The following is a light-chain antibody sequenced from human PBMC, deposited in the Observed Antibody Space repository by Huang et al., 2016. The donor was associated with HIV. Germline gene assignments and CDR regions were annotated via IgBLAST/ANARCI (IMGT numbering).Light chain of an antibody. Sequence: DIVLTQSPGTLSLSPGERATLSCRAGQSVTNNYLAWYQHKPGQAPRLLIYEAARRATGIPERFSGSGSGTDFTLTISRLEPEDFAVYYCQQFGRSPYTFGQGTKLEIK. V-gene: IGKV3-20*01. CDR2: EAA. CDR3: QQFGRSPYT. J-gene: IGKJ2*01. CDR1: QSVTNNY.